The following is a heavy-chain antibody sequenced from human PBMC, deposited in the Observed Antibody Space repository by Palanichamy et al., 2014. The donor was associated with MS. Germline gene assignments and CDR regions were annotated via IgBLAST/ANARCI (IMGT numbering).Heavy chain of an antibody. V-gene: IGHV4-39*01. CDR3: ASRRRIYGDYSD. Sequence: QLQLQESGPGRVKPSETLSLTCTVSGGSISSSSYYWGRIRQPPGKGLEWIGTFYYTGSTYYNPSLKSRVIISVDTSKNQFSLKLSSVTAADTAVYYCASRRRIYGDYSDWGQGTLVTVSS. J-gene: IGHJ4*02. CDR1: GGSISSSSYY. CDR2: FYYTGST. D-gene: IGHD4-17*01.